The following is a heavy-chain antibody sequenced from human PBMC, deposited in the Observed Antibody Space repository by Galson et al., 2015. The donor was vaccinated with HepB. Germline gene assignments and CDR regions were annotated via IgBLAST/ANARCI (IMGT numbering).Heavy chain of an antibody. CDR2: THPVVSDT. J-gene: IGHJ4*02. D-gene: IGHD2-2*01. V-gene: IGHV5-51*03. CDR1: GYSFSTYW. Sequence: QSGAEVKKPGESLKISCDGSGYSFSTYWNGWGRQMPGKGLEGMGITHPVVSDTRNRLSFQGLVTIPGANTNTAAYVQLGSLKASDTAMYYCARRYYCGRGSCYAGYDYWGQGTLVTVSS. CDR3: ARRYYCGRGSCYAGYDY.